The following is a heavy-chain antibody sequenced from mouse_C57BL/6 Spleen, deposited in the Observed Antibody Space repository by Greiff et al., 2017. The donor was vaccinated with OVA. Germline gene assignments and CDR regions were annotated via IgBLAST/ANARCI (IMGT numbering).Heavy chain of an antibody. CDR2: INPNNGGT. Sequence: VQLQQSGPELVKPGASVKISCKASGYTFTDYYMNWVKQSHGKSLEWIGDINPNNGGTSYNQKFKGKATLTVDKSSSTAYMELRSLTSEDSAVYYRARWRPITTVDYWGQGTTPTVSS. CDR1: GYTFTDYY. CDR3: ARWRPITTVDY. V-gene: IGHV1-26*01. D-gene: IGHD1-1*01. J-gene: IGHJ2*01.